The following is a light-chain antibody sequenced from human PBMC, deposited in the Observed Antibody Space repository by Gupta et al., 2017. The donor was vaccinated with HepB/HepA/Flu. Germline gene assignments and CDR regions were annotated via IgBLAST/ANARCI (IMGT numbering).Light chain of an antibody. CDR2: GAS. Sequence: TVLTQSPGTLALSPGERATLSCRARQRVSSSYLAWYQQKPGQAPRLLIYGASSRANGIPDRFSGSGSGTEFTLTISRLEAEDFAVYYCQQDVSSPITFGQGTRLEIK. J-gene: IGKJ5*01. CDR1: QRVSSSY. V-gene: IGKV3-20*01. CDR3: QQDVSSPIT.